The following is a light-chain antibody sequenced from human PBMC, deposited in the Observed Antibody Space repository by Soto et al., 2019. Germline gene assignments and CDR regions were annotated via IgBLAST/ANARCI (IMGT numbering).Light chain of an antibody. V-gene: IGLV2-14*01. J-gene: IGLJ1*01. CDR2: EVI. Sequence: QSALTQPASVSGAPGQSITISCTGTNSDVNYVSWHQQHPGKAPKLMIYEVINRSSGVSTRFSDSKSGNTASLTISGLQAEDEADYYCSSSTSSNTFVFGTGTKVTV. CDR1: NSDVNY. CDR3: SSSTSSNTFV.